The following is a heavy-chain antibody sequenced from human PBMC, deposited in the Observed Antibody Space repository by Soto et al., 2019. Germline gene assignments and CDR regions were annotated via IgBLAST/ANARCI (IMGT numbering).Heavy chain of an antibody. J-gene: IGHJ6*02. D-gene: IGHD3-9*01. Sequence: SETLSLTCSVSGGSISSYYWSGIRQPPGKGLEWIGYIYYSVSTNYNPSLKSRVTISVDTSKNQFSLKLSSVTAADTAVYYCARHSPPMYDILTGTTLDPYYGMDVWGQGTTVTVS. V-gene: IGHV4-59*08. CDR1: GGSISSYY. CDR2: IYYSVST. CDR3: ARHSPPMYDILTGTTLDPYYGMDV.